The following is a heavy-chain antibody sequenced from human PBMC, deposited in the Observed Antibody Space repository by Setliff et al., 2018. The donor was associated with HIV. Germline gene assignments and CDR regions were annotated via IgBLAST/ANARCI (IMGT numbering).Heavy chain of an antibody. CDR1: GYNFTSHW. CDR3: ARFRYSGSYYVGDAFDI. Sequence: ESLKISCKGSGYNFTSHWIGWVRQMPGRGLEWMAIIFPGDSDVRKSPSFQGQVTISADKSIDTAYLQRSSLKASDTAMYYCARFRYSGSYYVGDAFDIWGQGTMVTVSS. V-gene: IGHV5-51*01. CDR2: IFPGDSDV. J-gene: IGHJ3*02. D-gene: IGHD1-26*01.